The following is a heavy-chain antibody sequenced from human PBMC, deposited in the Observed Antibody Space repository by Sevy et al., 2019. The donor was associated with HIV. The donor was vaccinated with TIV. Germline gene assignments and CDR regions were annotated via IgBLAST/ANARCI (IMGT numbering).Heavy chain of an antibody. CDR2: ISAYNGNT. CDR1: GYTFTSYG. D-gene: IGHD3-22*01. CDR3: ARTPYYYDSSGYWYFDL. J-gene: IGHJ2*01. V-gene: IGHV1-18*04. Sequence: ASVKVSCKASGYTFTSYGISWVRQAPGQGLEWMGWISAYNGNTNYAQKLQGRVTMTTDTSTRTAYRELRSLRSDDTAVYYCARTPYYYDSSGYWYFDLWGRGTLVTVSS.